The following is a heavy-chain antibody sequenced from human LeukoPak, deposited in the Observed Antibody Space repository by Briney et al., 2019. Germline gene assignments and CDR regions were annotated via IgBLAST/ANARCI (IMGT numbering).Heavy chain of an antibody. CDR2: VDPSDSYT. CDR3: ARRMEDWFDP. Sequence: GESLKISCKGSGYSFTSYWISWVRQMPGKGLEWMGRVDPSDSYTNYSPSFQGHVTISADKSISTAYLQWSSLKASDTAMYYCARRMEDWFDPWGQGTLVIVSS. J-gene: IGHJ5*02. D-gene: IGHD1-1*01. CDR1: GYSFTSYW. V-gene: IGHV5-10-1*01.